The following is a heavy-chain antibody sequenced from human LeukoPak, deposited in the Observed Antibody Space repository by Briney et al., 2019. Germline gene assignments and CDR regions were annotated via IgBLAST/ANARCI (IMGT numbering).Heavy chain of an antibody. V-gene: IGHV4-31*03. CDR2: IYYSGST. J-gene: IGHJ4*02. CDR1: GGSISSGGYY. CDR3: ASIGIVEATTPLNY. D-gene: IGHD1-26*01. Sequence: SQTLSLTCTVSGGSISSGGYYWSWIRQHPGKGLEWIGYIYYSGSTYYNPSLKSRVTISVDTSKNQFSLKLSSVTAADTAVYYCASIGIVEATTPLNYWGQGTLVTVSS.